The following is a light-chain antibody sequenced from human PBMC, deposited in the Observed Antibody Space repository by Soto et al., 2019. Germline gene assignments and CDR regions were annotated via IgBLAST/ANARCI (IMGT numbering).Light chain of an antibody. CDR1: QSVSSNF. J-gene: IGKJ5*01. CDR2: AAS. V-gene: IGKV3-20*01. CDR3: QQYGGSPIT. Sequence: EIVLTQSPGTLSLSPGERATLSCRASQSVSSNFLAWFQQQPGQAPRLLVYAASSRVTGIPDRFSGSGSGTDFTLTISRLETEDFAVYYCQQYGGSPITFGQGTRREIK.